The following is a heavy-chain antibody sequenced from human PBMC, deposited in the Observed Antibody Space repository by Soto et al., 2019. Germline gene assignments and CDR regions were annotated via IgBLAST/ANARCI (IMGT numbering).Heavy chain of an antibody. CDR2: ISGSGGST. Sequence: GGSLRLSCAASGFTFSSYAMSWVRQAPGKGLEWVSAISGSGGSTYYADSVKGRFTISRDNSKNTLYLQMNSLRAEDTAVYYCAKDREGMMATAVFDYWGQGTLVTVSS. CDR1: GFTFSSYA. J-gene: IGHJ4*02. V-gene: IGHV3-23*01. CDR3: AKDREGMMATAVFDY. D-gene: IGHD5-12*01.